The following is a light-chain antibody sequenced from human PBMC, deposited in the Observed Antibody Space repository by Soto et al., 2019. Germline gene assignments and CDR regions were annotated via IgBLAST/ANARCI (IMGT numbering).Light chain of an antibody. CDR3: HQYGRLPRT. Sequence: DIMLTQSPGTLSLSPGERATLSCRASQYVSSSNLAWYQQKPGQAPRLLIYGASSRATGIPDRFSGSGSGTDFTLTISRLEPEDFAVYYCHQYGRLPRTFGGGTKVEIK. CDR2: GAS. V-gene: IGKV3-20*01. J-gene: IGKJ4*01. CDR1: QYVSSSN.